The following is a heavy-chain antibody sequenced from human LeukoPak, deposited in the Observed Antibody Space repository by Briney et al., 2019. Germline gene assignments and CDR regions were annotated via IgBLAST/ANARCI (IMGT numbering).Heavy chain of an antibody. J-gene: IGHJ4*02. D-gene: IGHD3-16*01. CDR3: ARSLYQYYFDY. Sequence: QPGRSLRLSCAASGFTFSSYWMHWVRQAPGKGLVWVSRINSDGSSTSYADSVKGRFTISRDNAKNTLYLQMNSLRAEDTAVYYCARSLYQYYFDYWGQGTLVTVSS. CDR2: INSDGSST. V-gene: IGHV3-74*01. CDR1: GFTFSSYW.